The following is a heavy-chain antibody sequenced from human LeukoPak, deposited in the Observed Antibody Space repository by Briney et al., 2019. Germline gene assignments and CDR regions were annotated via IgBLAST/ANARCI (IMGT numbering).Heavy chain of an antibody. V-gene: IGHV3-48*02. CDR1: GFTFSTYT. Sequence: GGSLRLFCAASGFTFSTYTMNWVRQAPGKGLEWVSYITGTSSTIYYADSVKGRFTVSRDNARNSLYLQMNSLRDEDTAMYYCARGSGSSDWMIDYWGQGTLVTVSS. D-gene: IGHD3-10*01. CDR3: ARGSGSSDWMIDY. J-gene: IGHJ4*02. CDR2: ITGTSSTI.